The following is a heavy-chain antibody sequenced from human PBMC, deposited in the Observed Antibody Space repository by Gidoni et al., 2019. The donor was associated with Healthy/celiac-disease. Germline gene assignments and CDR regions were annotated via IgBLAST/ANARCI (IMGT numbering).Heavy chain of an antibody. D-gene: IGHD6-13*01. CDR1: GFTFTSYA. CDR3: AKDVGVRRIAAAVPNWFDP. J-gene: IGHJ5*02. CDR2: ISGSGGST. Sequence: EVQLLASGGGLVQPGGSLSLSCAASGFTFTSYAMSWVRQAPGKGREWVSAISGSGGSTYYADSVKGRFTISRDNSKNTLYLQMNSLRAEDTAVYYCAKDVGVRRIAAAVPNWFDPWGQGTLVTVSS. V-gene: IGHV3-23*01.